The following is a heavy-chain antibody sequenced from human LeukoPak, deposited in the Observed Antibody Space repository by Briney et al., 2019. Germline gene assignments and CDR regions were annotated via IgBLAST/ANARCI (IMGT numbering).Heavy chain of an antibody. D-gene: IGHD6-13*01. CDR1: GFTFSSYG. CDR3: ARDKYVSTISSSWSFAF. J-gene: IGHJ4*02. CDR2: IRFDGTNK. V-gene: IGHV3-30*02. Sequence: PGGSLRLSCAASGFTFSSYGMHWVRQAPGKGLEGMAFIRFDGTNKYHADSVTGRFTVSRDNSKNTLFLQMNSLIFEDTAIYYCARDKYVSTISSSWSFAFWGQGTLVTVSS.